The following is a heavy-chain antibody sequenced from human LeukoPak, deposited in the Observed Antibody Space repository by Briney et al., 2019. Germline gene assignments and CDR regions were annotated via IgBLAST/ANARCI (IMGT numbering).Heavy chain of an antibody. CDR2: IRRGGDMK. D-gene: IGHD2-15*01. J-gene: IGHJ4*02. Sequence: GSLRLSFAASGFAFTSYEINWVRHASGKGLEWLSYIRRGGDMKKYANSVQGRFTISGDNAKNSLYLQMNSLRAEDTAVYHCVRDATMTKAGWVYFDYWGQGTLVTVSS. CDR1: GFAFTSYE. CDR3: VRDATMTKAGWVYFDY. V-gene: IGHV3-48*03.